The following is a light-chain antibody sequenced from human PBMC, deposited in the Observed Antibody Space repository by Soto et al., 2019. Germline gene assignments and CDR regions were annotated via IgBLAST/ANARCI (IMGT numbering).Light chain of an antibody. CDR1: QSISSW. V-gene: IGKV1-5*03. J-gene: IGKJ3*01. Sequence: DIQMTQSPSTLSASVGDRVTITCRASQSISSWLAWYQQKAGKAPKLLVYKASGLESGVTPRFSGSGSGTEFTLTISSLQPDDFATYYCQQHSSYPLTFGPGTKVDIK. CDR2: KAS. CDR3: QQHSSYPLT.